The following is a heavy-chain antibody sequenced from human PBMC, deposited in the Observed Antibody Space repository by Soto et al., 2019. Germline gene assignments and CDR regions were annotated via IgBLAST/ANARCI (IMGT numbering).Heavy chain of an antibody. CDR2: VYHSGST. CDR3: ARGRTTIFGAVMNFDP. V-gene: IGHV4-4*01. Sequence: SETLSLTCAVSGGSISSSNWWSWVRQPPGKGLEWIGEVYHSGSTNYNPSLKSRVTISVDKSKNQFSLKLSSVTAADTAVYCCARGRTTIFGAVMNFDPWGQGTLVTVSS. CDR1: GGSISSSNW. J-gene: IGHJ5*02. D-gene: IGHD3-3*01.